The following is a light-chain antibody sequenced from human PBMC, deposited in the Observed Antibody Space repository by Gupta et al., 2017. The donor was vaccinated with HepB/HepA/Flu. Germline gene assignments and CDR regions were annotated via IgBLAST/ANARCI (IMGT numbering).Light chain of an antibody. J-gene: IGLJ3*02. V-gene: IGLV6-57*03. Sequence: NFMLTQPHSVSESPGNTVTTSCTRSSGSIDTNDVQWYQQRPGTAPITLIYEDNKRHSGVPDRCSGSIDGASNAASLTISGLKTEDEAIYYCQSDDSTNAWVFGGGTKLTVL. CDR1: SGSIDTND. CDR3: QSDDSTNAWV. CDR2: EDN.